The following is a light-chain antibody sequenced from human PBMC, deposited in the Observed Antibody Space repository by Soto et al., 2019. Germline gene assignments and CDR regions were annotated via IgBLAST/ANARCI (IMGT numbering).Light chain of an antibody. J-gene: IGLJ2*01. CDR1: SSNIGAGYD. V-gene: IGLV1-40*01. Sequence: QPVLTQPPSVSGAPGQRVTISCTGSSSNIGAGYDVHWYQQLPGTGPKLLIYGNTNRPSGVPDRFSGSKSGTSASLAITGLQAEDESDYYCQSWDSSLSGPVFGGGTKLTVL. CDR2: GNT. CDR3: QSWDSSLSGPV.